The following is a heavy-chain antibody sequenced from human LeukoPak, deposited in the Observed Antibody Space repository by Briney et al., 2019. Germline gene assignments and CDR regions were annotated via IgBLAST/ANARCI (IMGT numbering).Heavy chain of an antibody. CDR2: IYPGDSDT. CDR1: GYSFTSYW. D-gene: IGHD6-13*01. Sequence: GESLQISCKGSGYSFTSYWIGWVRQMPGKGLEWMGIIYPGDSDTRYSPSFQGQVTISADKSISTAYLQWSSLKASDTAMYYCARHDGFTGYSSSWYPLDYWGQGTLVTVSS. V-gene: IGHV5-51*01. CDR3: ARHDGFTGYSSSWYPLDY. J-gene: IGHJ4*02.